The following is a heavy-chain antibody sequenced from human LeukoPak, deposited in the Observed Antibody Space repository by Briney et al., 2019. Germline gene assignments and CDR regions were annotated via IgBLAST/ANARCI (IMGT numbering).Heavy chain of an antibody. V-gene: IGHV3-74*01. CDR1: GFTFSSYW. CDR3: ARSNQADDY. Sequence: GSLRLSCAASGFTFSSYWMHWVRHVPGKGLVWVARINPGGSSITYADSVKGRFTISRDNAKNTLYLQMDSLRAEDTVVYYCARSNQADDYWGQGTLVTVSS. D-gene: IGHD1-14*01. CDR2: INPGGSSI. J-gene: IGHJ4*02.